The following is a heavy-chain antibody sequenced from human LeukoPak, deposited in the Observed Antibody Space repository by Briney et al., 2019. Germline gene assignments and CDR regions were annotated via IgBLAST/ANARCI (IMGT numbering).Heavy chain of an antibody. J-gene: IGHJ4*02. V-gene: IGHV3-30*02. CDR1: GFTFSSNG. Sequence: GGSLRLSCAASGFTFSSNGLHWVRQAPGKGLECVAFIQNDGNNKKYADSVKGRFTISRDNSKNTLYLQMNSLRAEDTAVYYCARDWGTSSLYLVNWGQGTLVTVSS. CDR3: ARDWGTSSLYLVN. CDR2: IQNDGNNK. D-gene: IGHD6-6*01.